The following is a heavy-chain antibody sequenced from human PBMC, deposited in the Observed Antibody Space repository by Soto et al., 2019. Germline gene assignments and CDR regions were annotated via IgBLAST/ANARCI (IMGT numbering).Heavy chain of an antibody. J-gene: IGHJ6*02. CDR2: FDPEDGET. CDR3: ATATSWLRYYYYYGMDV. CDR1: GYTLTELS. Sequence: ASVKVSCKVSGYTLTELSMHWVRQAPGKGLEWMGGFDPEDGETIYAQKFQGRVTMTEDTSTDTAYMELSSLRSEDTAVYYCATATSWLRYYYYYGMDVWGQGTTVTVSS. D-gene: IGHD5-12*01. V-gene: IGHV1-24*01.